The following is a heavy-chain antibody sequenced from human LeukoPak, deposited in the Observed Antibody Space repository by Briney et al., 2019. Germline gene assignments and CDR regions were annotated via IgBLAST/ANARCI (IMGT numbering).Heavy chain of an antibody. J-gene: IGHJ4*02. CDR2: ISSSSSNI. D-gene: IGHD4-11*01. V-gene: IGHV3-48*01. CDR1: GFTFSTYS. CDR3: ARDDTVTSHFDY. Sequence: GGSLRLSCAASGFTFSTYSMSWVRQAPGKGLEWVSYISSSSSNIFYADSVKGRFTISRDNAKNSLYLQMNSLRAEDTAVYYCARDDTVTSHFDYWGQGTLVTVSS.